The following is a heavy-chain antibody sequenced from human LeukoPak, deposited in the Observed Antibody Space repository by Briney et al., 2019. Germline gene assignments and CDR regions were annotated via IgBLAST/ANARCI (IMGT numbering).Heavy chain of an antibody. CDR1: GYTLTELS. CDR2: FDPEDGET. D-gene: IGHD6-13*01. J-gene: IGHJ4*02. V-gene: IGHV1-24*01. CDR3: ASIQKWAYSSSWYQEGFDY. Sequence: ASVKVSCKVSGYTLTELSMHWVRQAPGKGLEWMGGFDPEDGETIYAQKFQGRVTMTEDTSTDTAYMELSSLRSEDTAVYYCASIQKWAYSSSWYQEGFDYWGQGTLVTVSS.